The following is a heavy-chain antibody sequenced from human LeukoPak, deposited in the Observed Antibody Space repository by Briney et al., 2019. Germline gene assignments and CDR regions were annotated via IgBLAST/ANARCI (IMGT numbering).Heavy chain of an antibody. D-gene: IGHD1-26*01. V-gene: IGHV1-69*04. CDR2: IIPILRIA. Sequence: SAKVSCKASGGTFSSYGISWVRQAPGQGLEWMGRIIPILRIANYAQNFQGRVTITADKSTSTAYMELSSLRSEDTAVYFCARDQGVGATGYDFWGQGTLVTVSS. J-gene: IGHJ4*02. CDR1: GGTFSSYG. CDR3: ARDQGVGATGYDF.